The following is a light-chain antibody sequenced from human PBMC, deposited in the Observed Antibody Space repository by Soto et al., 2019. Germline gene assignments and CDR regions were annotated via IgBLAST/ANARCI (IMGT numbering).Light chain of an antibody. CDR2: EVS. Sequence: QSALTQPASVSGSPGQSITISCTGTSSDVGGYNYVSWYQQHPGKAPKLMIYEVSNRPSGVSNRFSGSKSGNTASLTFSGLQAEDEADYYCSSYTSSSTLVVFGGGTKLTVL. J-gene: IGLJ2*01. CDR1: SSDVGGYNY. CDR3: SSYTSSSTLVV. V-gene: IGLV2-14*01.